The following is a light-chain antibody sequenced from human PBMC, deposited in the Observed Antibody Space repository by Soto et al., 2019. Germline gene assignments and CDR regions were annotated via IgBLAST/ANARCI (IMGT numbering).Light chain of an antibody. V-gene: IGLV1-47*01. Sequence: QSVLTQPPSASGTPGQTVTISCSGSGSNVGSSFLYWYQQLPGTAPKLLIYTNNQRPSGVPDRFSASKSGASASLAISGLRSEDEADYYCATWDDSLSGPVFGGGTQLTVL. CDR3: ATWDDSLSGPV. CDR2: TNN. J-gene: IGLJ2*01. CDR1: GSNVGSSF.